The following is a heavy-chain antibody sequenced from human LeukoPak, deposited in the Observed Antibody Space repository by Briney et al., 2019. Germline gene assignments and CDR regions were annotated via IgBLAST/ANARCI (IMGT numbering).Heavy chain of an antibody. D-gene: IGHD3-10*01. CDR3: TTDHSDRIRGVVEY. V-gene: IGHV3-21*01. CDR1: GFTFSLYS. CDR2: ISRTSASI. Sequence: GGSLTLSCSASGFTFSLYSMNWVRQAPGKGLEWVSSISRTSASIYYAESVKGRISVSRDNAKNSVFLQMNSLRVEDTAMYYCTTDHSDRIRGVVEYWGQGTLVTVSS. J-gene: IGHJ4*02.